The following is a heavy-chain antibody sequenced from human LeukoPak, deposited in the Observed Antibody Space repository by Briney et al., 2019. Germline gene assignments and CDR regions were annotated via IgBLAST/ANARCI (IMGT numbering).Heavy chain of an antibody. CDR3: ARIVENSYGKRNYYYYTGLNV. J-gene: IGHJ6*02. CDR2: IIPIFGTA. Sequence: SVKVSCKASGGTFSNYAISWVRQAPGQGLEWMGGIIPIFGTANYAQKFQGRVTMTRDTSTSTVYMELSSLRSEDTAVYYCARIVENSYGKRNYYYYTGLNVGAKGPRSPSP. V-gene: IGHV1-69*05. CDR1: GGTFSNYA. D-gene: IGHD5-18*01.